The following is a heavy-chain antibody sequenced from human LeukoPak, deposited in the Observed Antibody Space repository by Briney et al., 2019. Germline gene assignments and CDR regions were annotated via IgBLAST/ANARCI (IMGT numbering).Heavy chain of an antibody. D-gene: IGHD2-2*01. CDR1: GYTFTGYY. CDR2: INPNSGGT. J-gene: IGHJ6*02. CDR3: WRTVPAARNYGMDV. Sequence: ASVKVSCKASGYTFTGYYMHWVRQAPGQGLEWMGWINPNSGGTNYAQKFQGRVTMTRDTSISTAYMELSRLRSDDTAVYYCWRTVPAARNYGMDVWGQGTTVTVSS. V-gene: IGHV1-2*02.